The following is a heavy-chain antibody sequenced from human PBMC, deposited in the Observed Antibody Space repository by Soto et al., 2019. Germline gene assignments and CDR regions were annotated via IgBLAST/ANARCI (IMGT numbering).Heavy chain of an antibody. CDR3: AKGRRYCSSTSCYVGSDY. V-gene: IGHV3-23*01. Sequence: EVQLLESGGGLVQPGGSRRLSCAASGFTFSSYAMSWVGQAPGKGLEWFSAISGSGGSTYYADSVKGRSTISRYNYKNTLYLKMNSLRAEDSAVYYCAKGRRYCSSTSCYVGSDYWGQGTLVTVSS. CDR2: ISGSGGST. D-gene: IGHD2-2*01. J-gene: IGHJ4*02. CDR1: GFTFSSYA.